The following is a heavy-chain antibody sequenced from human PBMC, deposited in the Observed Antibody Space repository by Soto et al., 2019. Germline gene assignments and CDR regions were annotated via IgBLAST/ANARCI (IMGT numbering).Heavy chain of an antibody. V-gene: IGHV3-11*03. Sequence: GGSLRLSCAASGFTLSDYYMTWIRQVPGKGLEWISYISTNSRYTKYADSVKGRFTISRDDAKNSLYLQMNSLRAEDTAVYYCTGGQDNLAVNFDYWGQGTPVTVSS. J-gene: IGHJ4*02. CDR2: ISTNSRYT. CDR3: TGGQDNLAVNFDY. CDR1: GFTLSDYY. D-gene: IGHD1-1*01.